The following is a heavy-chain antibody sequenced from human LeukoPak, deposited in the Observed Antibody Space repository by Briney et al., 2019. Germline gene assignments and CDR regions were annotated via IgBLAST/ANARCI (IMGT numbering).Heavy chain of an antibody. D-gene: IGHD3-22*01. Sequence: PGGSLRLSCAASGFSFSNYWMTWVRQAPGKGLEWVSVLYDGGPTYYADSVKGRFTISRDNSRNMVYLQMMSLRAEDTAVYYCARDRGPYYFDSSGLYYFDDWGQGTLVTVSS. CDR1: GFSFSNYW. CDR3: ARDRGPYYFDSSGLYYFDD. V-gene: IGHV3-66*01. CDR2: LYDGGPT. J-gene: IGHJ4*02.